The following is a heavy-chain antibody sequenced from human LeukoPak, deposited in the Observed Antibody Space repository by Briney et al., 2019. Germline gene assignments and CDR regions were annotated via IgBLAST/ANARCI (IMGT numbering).Heavy chain of an antibody. Sequence: PGGSLRLSCAASVFTFSSYAMSSVRQAPGKGLEWVSAICGSGGSTYYADSVKGRFTISRDNSKNTLYLQMNSLRAEDTAVYYCAKAGYGSDSLSFDIWGQGTMVTVSS. J-gene: IGHJ3*02. CDR2: ICGSGGST. D-gene: IGHD3-10*01. CDR1: VFTFSSYA. V-gene: IGHV3-23*01. CDR3: AKAGYGSDSLSFDI.